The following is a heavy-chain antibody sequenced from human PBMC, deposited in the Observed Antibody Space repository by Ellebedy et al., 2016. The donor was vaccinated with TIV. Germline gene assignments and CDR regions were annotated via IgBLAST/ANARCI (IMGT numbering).Heavy chain of an antibody. CDR3: ASHRGNTYGPYDY. D-gene: IGHD5-18*01. J-gene: IGHJ4*02. Sequence: MPSETLSLTCGLYSGSLSSHYWSCIRQPTGKGLEWNGEINHSGSTNYNPSLKSRVTISVDTSKNQFSLKLSSVSAADTAVYYCASHRGNTYGPYDYWGQGTLVTVSS. CDR2: INHSGST. V-gene: IGHV4-34*01. CDR1: SGSLSSHY.